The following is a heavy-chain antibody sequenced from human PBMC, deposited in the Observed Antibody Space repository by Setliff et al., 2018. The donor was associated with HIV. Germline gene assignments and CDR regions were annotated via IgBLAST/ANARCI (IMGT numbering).Heavy chain of an antibody. CDR2: IYYSGST. Sequence: SETLSLTCAVSGYSISSGYFWGWIRQPPGKGLEWIGYIYYSGSTYYNPSLKSRVTISVDTSKNQYSLKLGSVTAADTAVYYCARSRGTQQEEYYFDYWGPGTLVTVSS. D-gene: IGHD5-12*01. CDR1: GYSISSGYF. J-gene: IGHJ4*02. CDR3: ARSRGTQQEEYYFDY. V-gene: IGHV4-38-2*01.